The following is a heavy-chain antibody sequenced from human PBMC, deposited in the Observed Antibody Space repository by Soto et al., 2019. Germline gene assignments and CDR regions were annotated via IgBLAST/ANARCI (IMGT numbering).Heavy chain of an antibody. V-gene: IGHV1-8*01. CDR3: ARAPPESGFDY. J-gene: IGHJ4*02. Sequence: ASVKVSCKASGYTFTNYGINWVRQASGQGLEWMGWMNPNSGNTGYAQKFQGRVTMTRNTSISTAYMELSSLRSEDTAVYYCARAPPESGFDYWAPGTLVTVSS. CDR2: MNPNSGNT. CDR1: GYTFTNYG. D-gene: IGHD3-10*01.